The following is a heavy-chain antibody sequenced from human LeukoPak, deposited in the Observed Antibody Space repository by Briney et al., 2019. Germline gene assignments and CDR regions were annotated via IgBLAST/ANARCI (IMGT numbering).Heavy chain of an antibody. D-gene: IGHD1-26*01. CDR1: GFTFSSYW. CDR2: IKQDGSER. CDR3: AKDSGSFSFGIGVGYYFDY. J-gene: IGHJ4*02. V-gene: IGHV3-7*03. Sequence: GGSLRLSCAASGFTFSSYWMSWVRQAPGKGLEWVANIKQDGSERNYVDSVKGRFTISRDNAKNSLFLQMNSLRAEDTAVYYCAKDSGSFSFGIGVGYYFDYWGQGTLVTVSS.